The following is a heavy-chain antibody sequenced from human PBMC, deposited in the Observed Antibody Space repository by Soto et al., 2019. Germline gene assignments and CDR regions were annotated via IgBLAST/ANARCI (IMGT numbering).Heavy chain of an antibody. J-gene: IGHJ3*02. CDR3: VRDRDWAFDI. CDR1: GYTLRDNS. V-gene: IGHV3-48*02. CDR2: AGTSRKYI. Sequence: GGALKVSCVDLGYTLRDNSMNWIRQAPGKGLEWISYAGTSRKYIFYSDSVRGRFTISRDDAKNSVYLQLNSLRDEDTAVYYCVRDRDWAFDIWGQGTMVTVSS. D-gene: IGHD3-9*01.